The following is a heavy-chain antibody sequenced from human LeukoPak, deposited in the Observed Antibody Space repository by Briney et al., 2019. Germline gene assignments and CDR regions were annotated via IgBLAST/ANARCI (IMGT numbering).Heavy chain of an antibody. V-gene: IGHV3-7*01. CDR1: GFTFSSYW. D-gene: IGHD3-10*01. Sequence: PGGSLRLSCAASGFTFSSYWMNWVRQAPGKGLEWVANIKKDGSEKYYVDSVKGRFTISRDNAKNSLYLQMNSLRAEDTAVYYCARDREKLLRLDAFDIWGQGTMVTVSS. J-gene: IGHJ3*02. CDR2: IKKDGSEK. CDR3: ARDREKLLRLDAFDI.